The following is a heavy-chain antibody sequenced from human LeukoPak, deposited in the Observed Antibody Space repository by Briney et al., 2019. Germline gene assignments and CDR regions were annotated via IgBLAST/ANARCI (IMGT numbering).Heavy chain of an antibody. CDR3: ARDAVGATSEY. J-gene: IGHJ4*02. D-gene: IGHD1-26*01. V-gene: IGHV3-9*01. Sequence: GGSLRLSCEVSGFSFGDYAMYWVRQTPGKGLEWVSGISWNSLNIAYADSVKGRFTTSRDNSKNTLYLQMNSLRAEDTAVYYCARDAVGATSEYWGQGTLVTVSS. CDR1: GFSFGDYA. CDR2: ISWNSLNI.